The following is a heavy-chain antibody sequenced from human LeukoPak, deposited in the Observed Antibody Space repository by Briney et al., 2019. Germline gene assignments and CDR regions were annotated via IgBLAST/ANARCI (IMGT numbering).Heavy chain of an antibody. Sequence: SETLSLTCAVYGGSFSGYYWSWLRLPPGKGLEWIGEINHSGSTNYNPSLKSRVTISVDTSKNQFSLKLSSVTAADTAVYYCARGTYYDFWSGYRSFDYWGQGTLVTVSS. J-gene: IGHJ4*02. D-gene: IGHD3-3*01. CDR2: INHSGST. V-gene: IGHV4-34*01. CDR3: ARGTYYDFWSGYRSFDY. CDR1: GGSFSGYY.